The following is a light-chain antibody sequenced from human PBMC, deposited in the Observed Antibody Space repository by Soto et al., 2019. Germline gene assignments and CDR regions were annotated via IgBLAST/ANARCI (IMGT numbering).Light chain of an antibody. CDR3: QQRGA. V-gene: IGKV3-11*01. CDR2: DAS. Sequence: EVVLTQSPATLSLSPGERATLSCRASQSVDSSLAWYQQKVGQAPMLLISDASNRATGIPGRFSGSGSGTDFTLTISSLEPEDFAVYYCQQRGAFGQGTKVEI. J-gene: IGKJ2*01. CDR1: QSVDSS.